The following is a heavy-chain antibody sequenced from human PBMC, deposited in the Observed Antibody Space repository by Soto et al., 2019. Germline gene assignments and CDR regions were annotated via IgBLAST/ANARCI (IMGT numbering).Heavy chain of an antibody. CDR3: ARHSQNGPPLWFAELLS. V-gene: IGHV4-59*01. D-gene: IGHD3-10*01. CDR1: GASISSYY. Sequence: QVQLQESGPGLVKPSETLSLTCTVSGASISSYYWSWIRQPPGKGLDWIGSIHYSGSINYNPSLKRRVIISIDTSKNQFSLTLSSVTAADTAVYYCARHSQNGPPLWFAELLSWGQGTLVTVSS. CDR2: IHYSGSI. J-gene: IGHJ4*02.